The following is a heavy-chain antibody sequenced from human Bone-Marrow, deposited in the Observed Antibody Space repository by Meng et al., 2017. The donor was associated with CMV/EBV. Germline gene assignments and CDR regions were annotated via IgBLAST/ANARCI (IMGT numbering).Heavy chain of an antibody. CDR1: GGTFSSYA. J-gene: IGHJ4*02. Sequence: SVKVSCKASGGTFSSYAISWVRQAPGQGLEWMGGIIPIFGTANYAQKFQGRVTITTDESTSTAYMELSSLRTEDTAVYYCARGRGTGTFYFDYWGQGTLVTVSS. V-gene: IGHV1-69*05. CDR2: IIPIFGTA. D-gene: IGHD1-7*01. CDR3: ARGRGTGTFYFDY.